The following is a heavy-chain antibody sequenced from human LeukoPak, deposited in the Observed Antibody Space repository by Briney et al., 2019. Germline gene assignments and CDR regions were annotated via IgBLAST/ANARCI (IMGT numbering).Heavy chain of an antibody. CDR2: IYSSGST. CDR1: GGSISSYY. Sequence: MSSETLSLTCTVSGGSISSYYWSWIRQPPGKGLEWIGSIYSSGSTYYNPSLKSRVTISVDTSKNQFSLKLSSVTAADTAVYYCARHYGPWGQGTLVTVSS. J-gene: IGHJ5*02. CDR3: ARHYGP. D-gene: IGHD4-17*01. V-gene: IGHV4-39*01.